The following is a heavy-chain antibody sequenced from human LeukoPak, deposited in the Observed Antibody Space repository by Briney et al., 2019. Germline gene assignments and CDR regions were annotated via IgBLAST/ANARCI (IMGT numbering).Heavy chain of an antibody. CDR2: INPYSGAT. V-gene: IGHV1-2*02. J-gene: IGHJ4*02. D-gene: IGHD2-8*01. CDR3: ARDHCTNGVCYMGHY. CDR1: GYTFTGYY. Sequence: ASVKVSCKASGYTFTGYYIHWVRQAPGQGLEWMGWINPYSGATNYAPKFQGRVTMTRDTSISRGYMELSRVRSDDTAVYYCARDHCTNGVCYMGHYWGQGTLVTVSS.